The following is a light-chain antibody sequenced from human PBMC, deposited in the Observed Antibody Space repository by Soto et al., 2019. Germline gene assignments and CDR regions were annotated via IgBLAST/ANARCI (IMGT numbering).Light chain of an antibody. CDR1: QSISTY. CDR3: QQYGSSPPVYT. Sequence: DIQMTQSPSSLSASVGDRVTITCRTSQSISTYLNWYQQNPGTAPKLLISAASTLQSGVPSRFSGGGFGTDFTLTISSLQPEDFAMYYCQQYGSSPPVYTFGQGTKLEIK. V-gene: IGKV1-39*01. CDR2: AAS. J-gene: IGKJ2*01.